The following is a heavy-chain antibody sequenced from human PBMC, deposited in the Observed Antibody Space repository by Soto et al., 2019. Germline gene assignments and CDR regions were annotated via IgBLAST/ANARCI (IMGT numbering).Heavy chain of an antibody. Sequence: PSETLSLTCTVSGGSISSYYWSWIRQPPGKGLEWIGYIYYSGSTNYNPSLKSRVTISVDTSKNQFSLKLSSVTAADTAVYYCARRGWFGGLDNWGQGTLVTVSS. J-gene: IGHJ4*02. V-gene: IGHV4-59*08. CDR3: ARRGWFGGLDN. CDR2: IYYSGST. D-gene: IGHD3-10*01. CDR1: GGSISSYY.